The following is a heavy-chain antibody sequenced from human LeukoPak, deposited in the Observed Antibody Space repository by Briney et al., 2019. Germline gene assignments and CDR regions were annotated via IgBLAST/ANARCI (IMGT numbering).Heavy chain of an antibody. Sequence: PSGTLSLTCTVSGGSISSYYWSWVRQPPGKGLEWIGYIYYSGSTNYNPSLKSRVTISVDTSKNQFSLKLSSMTAADTAMYYCARHVAVLDWFDPWGQGTLVTVSS. CDR2: IYYSGST. J-gene: IGHJ5*02. D-gene: IGHD6-19*01. V-gene: IGHV4-59*01. CDR1: GGSISSYY. CDR3: ARHVAVLDWFDP.